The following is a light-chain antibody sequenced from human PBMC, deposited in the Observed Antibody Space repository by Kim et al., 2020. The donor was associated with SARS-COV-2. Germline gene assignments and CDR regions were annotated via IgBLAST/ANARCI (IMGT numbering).Light chain of an antibody. J-gene: IGLJ3*02. CDR3: NSRDSSGNHLV. CDR2: GKN. V-gene: IGLV3-19*01. CDR1: RLRSYY. Sequence: GQPGKITGKGDRLRSYYASRYQQKPGKSPVLVTYGKNNRPSGIPDRFSGSSSGNTASLTITGAQAEDEADYDCNSRDSSGNHLVFGGGTKLSVL.